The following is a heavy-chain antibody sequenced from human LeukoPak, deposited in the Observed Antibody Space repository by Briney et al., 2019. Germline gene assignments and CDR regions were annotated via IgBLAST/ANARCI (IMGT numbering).Heavy chain of an antibody. V-gene: IGHV3-23*01. CDR2: ISGSGGST. CDR1: GFTFSSYA. Sequence: LSGGSLRLSCAASGFTFSSYAMNWVRQAPGKGLEWVSVISGSGGSTYYADSVKGRFTISRDNSKNTLYLQMNSLRAEDTALYYCAKYWIRYYDSSGYLWSHFDHWGQGTLVTVSS. J-gene: IGHJ4*02. CDR3: AKYWIRYYDSSGYLWSHFDH. D-gene: IGHD3-22*01.